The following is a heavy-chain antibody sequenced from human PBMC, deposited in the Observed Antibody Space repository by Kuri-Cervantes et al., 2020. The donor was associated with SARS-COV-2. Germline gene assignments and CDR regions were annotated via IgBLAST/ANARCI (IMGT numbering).Heavy chain of an antibody. V-gene: IGHV4-38-2*01. Sequence: SQTLSLTCAVSGYSISSGYYWGWIRQPPGKGLEWIGSIYHSGSTYYNPSLKSRVTISVDTSKNQFSLKLSSVTAADTAVYYCVVARDYYYGPGSYPSFDYWGQGTLVTVSS. D-gene: IGHD3-10*01. CDR1: GYSISSGYY. CDR2: IYHSGST. J-gene: IGHJ4*02. CDR3: VVARDYYYGPGSYPSFDY.